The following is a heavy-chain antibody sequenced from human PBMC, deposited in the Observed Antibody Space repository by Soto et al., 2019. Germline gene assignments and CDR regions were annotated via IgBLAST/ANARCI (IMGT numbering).Heavy chain of an antibody. Sequence: GGSLRLSCAASGFTFSSYWMSWVRQAPGKGLEWVANIKQDGSEKYYVDSVKGRFTISRDNAKNSLYLQMNSLRAEDTAVYYCATTGRKSSGSGDAFDIWGQGTMVTVSS. J-gene: IGHJ3*02. V-gene: IGHV3-7*05. CDR2: IKQDGSEK. CDR1: GFTFSSYW. D-gene: IGHD3-10*01. CDR3: ATTGRKSSGSGDAFDI.